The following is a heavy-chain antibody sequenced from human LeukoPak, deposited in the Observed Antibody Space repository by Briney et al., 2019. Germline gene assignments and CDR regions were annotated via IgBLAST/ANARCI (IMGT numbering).Heavy chain of an antibody. CDR1: GCSFTSYW. Sequence: GESLKISCKGSGCSFTSYWIGWVRQMPGKGLEWMGIIYPGDSDTRYSPSFQGQVTISADKSISTAYLQWSSLKASDTAMYYCARRTYCSSTSCYDAFDIWGPGTMVTVSS. J-gene: IGHJ3*02. CDR2: IYPGDSDT. V-gene: IGHV5-51*01. D-gene: IGHD2-2*01. CDR3: ARRTYCSSTSCYDAFDI.